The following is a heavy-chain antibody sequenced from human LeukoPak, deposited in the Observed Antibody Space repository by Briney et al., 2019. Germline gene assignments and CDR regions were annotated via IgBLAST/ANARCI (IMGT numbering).Heavy chain of an antibody. J-gene: IGHJ4*02. CDR3: ARGGGDYYFDY. CDR1: GGSIARGGSY. CDR2: IFYSGST. D-gene: IGHD4-17*01. V-gene: IGHV4-31*03. Sequence: SESLSLTCTVSGGSIARGGSYWGWIRQHPGKGLEWIGYIFYSGSTYYNPSLKRRVTISVDTSKNQFSLKPSSVTAADTAVYYCARGGGDYYFDYWGQGTLVTVSS.